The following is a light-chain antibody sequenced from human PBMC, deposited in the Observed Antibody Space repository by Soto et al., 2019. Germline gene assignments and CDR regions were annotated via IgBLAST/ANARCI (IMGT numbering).Light chain of an antibody. CDR2: SNN. CDR1: SSNIGSNY. J-gene: IGLJ1*01. CDR3: AAWDDSLSGLYV. Sequence: QSVLTQPPSASGTPGQRVTISCSGSSSNIGSNYVYWYQQLPETAPKLLIYSNNQRPSGVPDRFSGSKSGTSASLAISGLRSEDEADYYCAAWDDSLSGLYVFGTGTKLTVL. V-gene: IGLV1-47*02.